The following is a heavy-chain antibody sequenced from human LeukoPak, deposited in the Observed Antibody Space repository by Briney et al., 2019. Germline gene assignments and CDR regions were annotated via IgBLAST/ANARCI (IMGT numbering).Heavy chain of an antibody. D-gene: IGHD3-3*01. CDR3: ARAKTSTYYDFWSGSDY. CDR1: GFALSSYW. CDR2: IKQDGSEK. J-gene: IGHJ4*02. Sequence: GGSLRLSCVASGFALSSYWMTWVRQAPGKGLEWVAHIKQDGSEKYYVDSVKGRFTISRDNAKNSLYLQMNSLRAEDTAVYYCARAKTSTYYDFWSGSDYWGQGTLVTVSS. V-gene: IGHV3-7*01.